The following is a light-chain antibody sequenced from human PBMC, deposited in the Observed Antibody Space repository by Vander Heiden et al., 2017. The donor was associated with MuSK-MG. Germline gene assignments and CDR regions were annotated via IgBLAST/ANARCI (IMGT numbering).Light chain of an antibody. CDR1: QSVSSSY. V-gene: IGKV3-20*01. CDR2: GAS. CDR3: QQDGSSSWT. J-gene: IGKJ1*01. Sequence: ETVLTQSPGTLSLSPGERATLSCRASQSVSSSYLAWYQQKPGLAPRLLIYGASSRATGIPDRFSGSGSGTDFTLTISRLEPEDFAVYYCQQDGSSSWTFGQGTKVEIK.